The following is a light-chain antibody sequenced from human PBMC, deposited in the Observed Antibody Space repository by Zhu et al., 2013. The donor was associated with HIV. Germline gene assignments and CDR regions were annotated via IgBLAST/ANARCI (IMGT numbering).Light chain of an antibody. CDR2: GAS. CDR1: QSVSSSY. Sequence: EIVLTQSPGTLSLSPGERVSLFCRASQSVSSSYLAWYQQKPGQAPSLIIYGASSRAIDIPDRFSGSGSGTDFTLTISRLEPEDFAVYYCHQYGSSLWTFGQGTKVEVK. V-gene: IGKV3-20*01. J-gene: IGKJ1*01. CDR3: HQYGSSLWT.